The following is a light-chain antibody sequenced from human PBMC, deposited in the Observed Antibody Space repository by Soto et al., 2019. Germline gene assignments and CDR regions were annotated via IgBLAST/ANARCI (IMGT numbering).Light chain of an antibody. CDR1: QTVNTEF. V-gene: IGKV3-20*01. CDR2: GTS. J-gene: IGKJ2*01. Sequence: EIVLTQSPGTLSLSPGERATFSCRTSQTVNTEFLAWYQQNPGLAPRLLIHGTSNRATGIPDRFSGSRSGTDFTLTSSALEPADFAVYYCQRYGSSPLYAFGQGTKLEI. CDR3: QRYGSSPLYA.